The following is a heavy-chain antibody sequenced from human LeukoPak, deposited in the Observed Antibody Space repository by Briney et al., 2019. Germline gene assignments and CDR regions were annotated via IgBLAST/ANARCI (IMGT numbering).Heavy chain of an antibody. V-gene: IGHV4-39*01. CDR1: GGSISSSSYY. CDR3: ARQGGDGYNLSYYYYYMDV. J-gene: IGHJ6*03. CDR2: IYYSGST. D-gene: IGHD5-24*01. Sequence: SETLSLTCTVSGGSISSSSYYWGWIRQPPGKGLEWIGSIYYSGSTYYNPSLKSRVTISVDTSKNQFSLKLSSVTAADTAVYYCARQGGDGYNLSYYYYYMDVWGKGTTVTVSS.